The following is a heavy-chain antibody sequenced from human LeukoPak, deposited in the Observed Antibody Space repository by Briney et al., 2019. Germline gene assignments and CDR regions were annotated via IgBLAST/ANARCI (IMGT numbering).Heavy chain of an antibody. CDR3: ARSLEPPYYYYMDV. V-gene: IGHV3-23*01. CDR1: GFTFSSYA. D-gene: IGHD1-1*01. J-gene: IGHJ6*03. Sequence: GGSLRLSCAASGFTFSSYAMSWVRQAPGKGLEWVSAISGRGGSTYYADSVKGRFTISRDNSKNTLYLQMNSLRAEDTAVYYCARSLEPPYYYYMDVWGKGTTVTVSS. CDR2: ISGRGGST.